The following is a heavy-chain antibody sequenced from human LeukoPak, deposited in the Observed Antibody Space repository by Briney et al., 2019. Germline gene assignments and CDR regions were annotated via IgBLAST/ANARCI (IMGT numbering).Heavy chain of an antibody. CDR3: ASDSAWNLHGGYLDH. D-gene: IGHD2-15*01. J-gene: IGHJ4*02. V-gene: IGHV3-23*01. CDR1: GFTFSSYG. Sequence: GGSLRLSCAASGFTFSSYGMSWVRQAPGKGLEWVSAISGSGGSTYYADSVKGRFTISRDNSKNTLYLQMNSLRSEDTAVYYCASDSAWNLHGGYLDHWGQGTLVSVSS. CDR2: ISGSGGST.